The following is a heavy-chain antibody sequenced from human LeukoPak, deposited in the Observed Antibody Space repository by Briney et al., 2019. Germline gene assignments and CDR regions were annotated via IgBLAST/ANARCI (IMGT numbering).Heavy chain of an antibody. Sequence: GGSLRLSCAASGFTFSDYYMSWIRQAPGKGLEWVSYISSSGSTIYYADSVKGRFTISRDDAKNSLYLQMNSLRAEDTAVYYCAGEQQLYDSSGYYPDHDAFDIWGQGTMATVSS. CDR3: AGEQQLYDSSGYYPDHDAFDI. J-gene: IGHJ3*02. V-gene: IGHV3-11*01. CDR1: GFTFSDYY. D-gene: IGHD3-22*01. CDR2: ISSSGSTI.